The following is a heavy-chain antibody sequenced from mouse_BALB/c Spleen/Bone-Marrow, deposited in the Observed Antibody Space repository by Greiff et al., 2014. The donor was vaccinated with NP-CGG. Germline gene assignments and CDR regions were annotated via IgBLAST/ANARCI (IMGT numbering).Heavy chain of an antibody. D-gene: IGHD1-1*01. CDR2: IDPANGNT. CDR1: GFNIKDTY. J-gene: IGHJ2*01. V-gene: IGHV14-3*02. Sequence: VQLKESGAALVKPGASVKLSCTASGFNIKDTYMHWVKQRPEQGLEWIGRIDPANGNTKYDPKFQGKATITADTSSNTAYLQLSSLTSEDTAVYYFANYYYGSPFDSWGQATTPPVPS. CDR3: ANYYYGSPFDS.